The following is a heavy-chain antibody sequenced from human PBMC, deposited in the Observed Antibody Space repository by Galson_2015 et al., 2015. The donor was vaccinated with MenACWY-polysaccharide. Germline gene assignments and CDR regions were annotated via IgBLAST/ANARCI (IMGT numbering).Heavy chain of an antibody. CDR2: IKQGGSEK. CDR3: ARGEAAAGNVFDI. CDR1: GFSLSSFW. V-gene: IGHV3-7*05. J-gene: IGHJ3*02. D-gene: IGHD6-13*01. Sequence: SLRLSCAASGFSLSSFWMSWVRQAPGKGLEWVANIKQGGSEKYYVDSVKGRFTISRDNAKNSLYLQMNSLRAEDTAVYYCARGEAAAGNVFDIWGQGTMVTVSS.